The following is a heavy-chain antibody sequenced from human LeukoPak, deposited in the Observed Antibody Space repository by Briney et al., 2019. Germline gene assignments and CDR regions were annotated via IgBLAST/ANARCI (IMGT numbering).Heavy chain of an antibody. CDR3: ARAPRYGRPFDY. Sequence: SETLSLTCTVSGYSISSGFYWGWIRQPPGKGLEWIGTIHRGGSTNYNPSLKSRVTISVDTSKNQFSLKLSSVTAADTAVYYCARAPRYGRPFDYWGQGTLVTVSS. CDR1: GYSISSGFY. V-gene: IGHV4-38-2*02. CDR2: IHRGGST. D-gene: IGHD4-17*01. J-gene: IGHJ4*02.